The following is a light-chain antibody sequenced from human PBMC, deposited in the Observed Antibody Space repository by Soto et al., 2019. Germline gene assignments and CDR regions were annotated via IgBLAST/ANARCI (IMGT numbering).Light chain of an antibody. CDR1: QTISSY. V-gene: IGKV3-11*01. CDR3: QQRANWPHT. Sequence: EIVSTQSPATLSLSPGERAALSCRASQTISSYLAWYQQKPGQAPRLLIYNASQRATGIPARFSGSGSGTDFTLTTSSLEPEDSAVYYCQQRANWPHTFGQGTKLEIK. J-gene: IGKJ2*01. CDR2: NAS.